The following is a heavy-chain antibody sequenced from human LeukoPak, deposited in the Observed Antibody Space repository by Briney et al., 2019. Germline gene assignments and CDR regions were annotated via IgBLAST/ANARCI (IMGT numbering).Heavy chain of an antibody. CDR3: ARVYYSNPNALYWYFDL. J-gene: IGHJ2*01. CDR1: GYTFTGYY. Sequence: ASVKVSCKASGYTFTGYYMHWVRQAPGQGLEWMGWINPNSGGTNYAQKFQGRVTMTRDTSISTAYMELSRLRSDDTAVYYCARVYYSNPNALYWYFDLWGRGTLVTVSP. V-gene: IGHV1-2*02. CDR2: INPNSGGT. D-gene: IGHD4-11*01.